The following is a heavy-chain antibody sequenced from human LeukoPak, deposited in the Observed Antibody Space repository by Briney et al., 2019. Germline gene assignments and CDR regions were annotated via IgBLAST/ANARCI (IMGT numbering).Heavy chain of an antibody. CDR2: ISTSGST. Sequence: SQTLSLTCTVSGGSISSGTYYWRWIRQPAGKGLEWIGPISTSGSTDYNPSLKSRVTISVDMSKNQFSLKLSSVTAADTAVYYCAMGGGLGIVDYWGQGTLVTVSS. CDR1: GGSISSGTYY. CDR3: AMGGGLGIVDY. V-gene: IGHV4-61*02. J-gene: IGHJ4*02. D-gene: IGHD7-27*01.